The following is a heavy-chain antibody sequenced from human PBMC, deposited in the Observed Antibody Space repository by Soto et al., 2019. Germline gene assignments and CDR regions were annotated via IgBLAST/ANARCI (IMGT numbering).Heavy chain of an antibody. CDR2: INHIGHS. D-gene: IGHD3-10*01. Sequence: QVHLQQWGTGRLKPSETLSLTCVVYGGSLTDYWWTWIRQTPGKGLEWIGEINHIGHSNYNPSLKSRVTISLDTSQNQFSLKLTSVTAADTAVYYCARDFGAGAHFDHWGQGSLVTVSS. CDR1: GGSLTDYW. V-gene: IGHV4-34*01. CDR3: ARDFGAGAHFDH. J-gene: IGHJ4*02.